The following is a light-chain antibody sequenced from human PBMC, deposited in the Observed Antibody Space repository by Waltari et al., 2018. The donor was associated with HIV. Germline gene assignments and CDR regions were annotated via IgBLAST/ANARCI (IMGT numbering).Light chain of an antibody. V-gene: IGLV2-14*03. CDR3: SSYTGANTLV. J-gene: IGLJ1*01. CDR1: HSDIGAYNF. Sequence: QSALTQPASVSESPGQSITISCTGTHSDIGAYNFVSWYQQHPDKAPQLMIYDVSRRPSGISNRVSGFKSGNTASLTISRLQAEDEADYYCSSYTGANTLVFGTGTKVTVL. CDR2: DVS.